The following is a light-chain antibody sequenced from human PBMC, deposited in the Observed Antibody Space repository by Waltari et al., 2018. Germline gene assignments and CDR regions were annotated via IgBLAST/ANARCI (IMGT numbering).Light chain of an antibody. CDR1: KKIISY. CDR2: DAS. CDR3: QQTYTSPRT. Sequence: DIQMTQSPSSLSASVEDRVTITCRASKKIISYLNWYQQQPGTAPRLLIYDASRLESGVPSRFSGRGSGTDFTLTISSLQPEGFGTYYCQQTYTSPRTFGQGTKVE. V-gene: IGKV1-39*01. J-gene: IGKJ1*01.